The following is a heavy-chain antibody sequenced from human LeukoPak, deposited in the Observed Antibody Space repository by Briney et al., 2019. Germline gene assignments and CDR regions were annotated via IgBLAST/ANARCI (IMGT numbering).Heavy chain of an antibody. Sequence: GGSLRLSCSASGFTFSSYAMHWVRQAPGKGLEYVSAISSNGGSTYYADSVKGRFTISRDNSKNTLYLQMSSLRAEDTAVYYCVKGGIQLWFGYFDYRGQGTLVTVSS. CDR1: GFTFSSYA. CDR2: ISSNGGST. CDR3: VKGGIQLWFGYFDY. D-gene: IGHD5-18*01. V-gene: IGHV3-64D*06. J-gene: IGHJ4*02.